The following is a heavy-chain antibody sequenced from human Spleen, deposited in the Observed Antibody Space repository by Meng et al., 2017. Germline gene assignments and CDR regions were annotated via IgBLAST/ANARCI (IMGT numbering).Heavy chain of an antibody. D-gene: IGHD3-10*01. Sequence: QVQLVQSWAEVKKPGASVKISCKASGDTFSGYAMHWVRQAPGQGLEWMGWISAYNGNTNYAQKLQGRVTMTTDTSTSTAYMELRSLRSDDTAVYYCARVGVLGGYADYWGQGTLVTVSS. CDR2: ISAYNGNT. J-gene: IGHJ4*02. V-gene: IGHV1-18*01. CDR1: GDTFSGYA. CDR3: ARVGVLGGYADY.